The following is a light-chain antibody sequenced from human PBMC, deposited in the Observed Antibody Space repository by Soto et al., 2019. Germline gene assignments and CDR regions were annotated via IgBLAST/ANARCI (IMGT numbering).Light chain of an antibody. Sequence: EIVVTHSPGTLTVSTEERATLSCRASHSVTSSYLAWYQQKPGQAPRLLIYGASSRAPGIPARFSGFGSGTDFTLTISSLQSEDFAIHYCQPYNTWPAITFGQRTRLE. V-gene: IGKV3D-15*01. CDR3: QPYNTWPAIT. J-gene: IGKJ5*01. CDR2: GAS. CDR1: HSVTSSY.